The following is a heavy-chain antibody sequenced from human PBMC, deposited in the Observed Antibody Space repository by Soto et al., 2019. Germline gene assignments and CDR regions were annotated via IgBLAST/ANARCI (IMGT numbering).Heavy chain of an antibody. Sequence: PSETLSLTCTVSGGSISSYYWSWIRQPPGKGLEWIGYIYYSGSTNYNPSLKSRVTISVDTSKNQFSLKLSSVTAADTAVYYCARDLGDGYNLMRWFDPWGQGTLVTVSS. J-gene: IGHJ5*02. CDR2: IYYSGST. CDR3: ARDLGDGYNLMRWFDP. CDR1: GGSISSYY. D-gene: IGHD5-12*01. V-gene: IGHV4-59*01.